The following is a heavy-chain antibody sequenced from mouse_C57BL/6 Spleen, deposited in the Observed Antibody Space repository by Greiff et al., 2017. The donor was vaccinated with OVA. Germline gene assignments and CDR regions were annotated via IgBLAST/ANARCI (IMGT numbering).Heavy chain of an antibody. CDR2: INPSTGGT. J-gene: IGHJ3*01. D-gene: IGHD4-1*01. CDR1: GYSFTGYY. V-gene: IGHV1-42*01. CDR3: ARNRDDRFAY. Sequence: EVQLQQSGPELVKPGASVKISCKASGYSFTGYYMNWVKQSPEKSLEWIGEINPSTGGTTYNQKFKAKATLTVDKSSSTAYMQLKSLTSEDSAVYYCARNRDDRFAYWGQGTLVTVSA.